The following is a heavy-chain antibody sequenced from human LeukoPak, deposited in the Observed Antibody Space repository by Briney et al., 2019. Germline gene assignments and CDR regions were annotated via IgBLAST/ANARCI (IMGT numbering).Heavy chain of an antibody. J-gene: IGHJ5*02. V-gene: IGHV1-2*02. CDR1: GYTFTGYY. Sequence: GASVKVSCKASGYTFTGYYMHWVRQAPGQGLEWMGWINPNSGGTNYAQKFQGRVTMTRDTSTSTAYMELSRLRSDDTAVYYCARERTVTTLWFDPWGQGTLVTVSS. CDR2: INPNSGGT. CDR3: ARERTVTTLWFDP. D-gene: IGHD4-17*01.